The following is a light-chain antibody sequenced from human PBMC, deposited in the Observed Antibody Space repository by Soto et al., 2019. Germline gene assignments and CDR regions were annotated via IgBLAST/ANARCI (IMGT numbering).Light chain of an antibody. CDR2: FGS. CDR3: MQARQRLT. V-gene: IGKV2-28*01. Sequence: EIVMTQSPLTLPVTPGEPASISCRPSQSLLYNNTYNYLDWYVQKPGQSPQLLIYFGSNRAPGVPDRFSGSGSGTDFTLKINRVEAEDVGTYYCMQARQRLTVGQGTRL. CDR1: QSLLYNNTYNY. J-gene: IGKJ5*01.